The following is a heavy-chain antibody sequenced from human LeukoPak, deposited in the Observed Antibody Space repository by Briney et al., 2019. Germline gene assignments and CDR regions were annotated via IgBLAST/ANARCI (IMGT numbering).Heavy chain of an antibody. CDR2: IYHSGST. D-gene: IGHD3-3*01. Sequence: PSETLSLTCAVSGYSISSGYYWGWIRQPPGKGLEWIGSIYHSGSTYYNPSLKSRVTISVDTSKNQFSLKLSSVTAADTAVYYCARHGSKSLEWLLWDSYYFDYWGQGTLVTVSS. V-gene: IGHV4-38-2*01. CDR1: GYSISSGYY. J-gene: IGHJ4*02. CDR3: ARHGSKSLEWLLWDSYYFDY.